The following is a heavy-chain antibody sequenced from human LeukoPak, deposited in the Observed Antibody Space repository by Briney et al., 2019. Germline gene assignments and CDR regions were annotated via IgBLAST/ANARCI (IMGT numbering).Heavy chain of an antibody. CDR1: GFTFSSYW. CDR2: IKQDGSEK. J-gene: IGHJ5*02. CDR3: ARVLVVVVAATVSFWFDP. V-gene: IGHV3-7*01. D-gene: IGHD2-15*01. Sequence: GGSLRLSCAASGFTFSSYWMSWVRQAPGKGLEWVANIKQDGSEKYYVDSVKGRFTISRDNAKNSLYLQMNSLRAEDTAVYYCARVLVVVVAATVSFWFDPWGQGTLVTVSS.